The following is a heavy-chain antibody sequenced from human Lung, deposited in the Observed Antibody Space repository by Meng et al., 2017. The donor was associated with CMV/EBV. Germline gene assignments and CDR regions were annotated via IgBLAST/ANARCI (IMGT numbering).Heavy chain of an antibody. CDR3: AREGVYFDY. CDR2: ISFDGSSK. D-gene: IGHD3-16*01. V-gene: IGHV3-30-3*01. Sequence: GESLKISCSASGFTFSTYAMHWVRQAPGKGLEWVALISFDGSSKYFADSVKGRFTISRDSSKNTLYLQMNTLRTEDTAIYFRAREGVYFDYWGQGTLVTVSS. J-gene: IGHJ4*02. CDR1: GFTFSTYA.